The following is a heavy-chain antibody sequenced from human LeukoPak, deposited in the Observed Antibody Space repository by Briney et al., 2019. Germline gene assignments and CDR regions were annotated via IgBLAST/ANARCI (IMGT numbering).Heavy chain of an antibody. Sequence: GGSLRLSCTASGFTFSSYAMSWVRQAPGKGLEWVSVMSGSGGTTYYADSVKGRFTVSRDNSKNTLYPQMNSLRAEDTAVYYCANPNSSGFYFSIRFDYWGQGTLVTVSS. D-gene: IGHD3-22*01. CDR2: MSGSGGTT. J-gene: IGHJ4*02. CDR3: ANPNSSGFYFSIRFDY. CDR1: GFTFSSYA. V-gene: IGHV3-23*01.